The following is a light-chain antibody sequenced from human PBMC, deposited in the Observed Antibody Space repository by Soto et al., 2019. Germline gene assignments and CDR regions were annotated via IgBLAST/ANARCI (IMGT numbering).Light chain of an antibody. Sequence: IQMTQSPSSLSASVGDRVTITCRASQSISSYLNWYQQKPGKAPKLLIYAASSLQSGVPSRFSGSVSGTDFTLTISSLQSEDFAVYYCQQYNNWPPITFGQGTRLEIK. J-gene: IGKJ5*01. CDR2: AAS. CDR1: QSISSY. V-gene: IGKV1-39*01. CDR3: QQYNNWPPIT.